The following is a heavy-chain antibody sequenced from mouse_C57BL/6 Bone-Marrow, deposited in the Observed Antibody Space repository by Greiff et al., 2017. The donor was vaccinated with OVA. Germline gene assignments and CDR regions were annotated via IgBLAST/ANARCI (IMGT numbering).Heavy chain of an antibody. V-gene: IGHV1-50*01. D-gene: IGHD2-3*01. J-gene: IGHJ2*01. CDR3: ARGYYY. Sequence: VQLQQPGAELVKPGASVKLSCKASGYTFTSYWMQWVKQRPGQGLEWIGEIDPSDSYTNCNQKFKGKATLTVDTSSSTAYMQLSSLTSEDSAVYYCARGYYYWGQGTTLTVSS. CDR2: IDPSDSYT. CDR1: GYTFTSYW.